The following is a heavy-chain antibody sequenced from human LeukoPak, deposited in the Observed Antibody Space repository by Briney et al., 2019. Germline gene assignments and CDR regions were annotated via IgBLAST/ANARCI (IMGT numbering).Heavy chain of an antibody. J-gene: IGHJ4*02. D-gene: IGHD2-2*01. CDR3: AKDAEFLLGYCSSTSCHELDH. V-gene: IGHV3-23*01. CDR1: GFTFSSYA. CDR2: ISGSGGST. Sequence: PGGSLRLSCAASGFTFSSYAMSWVRQAPGKGLEWVSAISGSGGSTYYADSVKGRFTISRDNSKNTLYLQMNSLRAEDTAVYYCAKDAEFLLGYCSSTSCHELDHWGQGTLVTVSS.